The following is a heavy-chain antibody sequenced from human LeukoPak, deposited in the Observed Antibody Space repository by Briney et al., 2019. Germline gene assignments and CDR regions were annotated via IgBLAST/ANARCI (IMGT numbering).Heavy chain of an antibody. CDR3: ATAGYSYGTYYYYMDV. Sequence: SVEVSCKASGGTFSSYAISWVRQAPGQGLEWMGGIIPIFGTANYAQKFQGRVTITTDESTSTAYMELSSLRSEDTAVYYCATAGYSYGTYYYYMDVWGKGTTVTVSS. CDR2: IIPIFGTA. V-gene: IGHV1-69*05. D-gene: IGHD5-18*01. CDR1: GGTFSSYA. J-gene: IGHJ6*03.